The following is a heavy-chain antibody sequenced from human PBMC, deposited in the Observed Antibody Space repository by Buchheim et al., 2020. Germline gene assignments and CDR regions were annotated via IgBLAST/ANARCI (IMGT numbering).Heavy chain of an antibody. D-gene: IGHD6-13*01. CDR3: AKIPLYSSSWPPVY. CDR1: GFTFSSYA. Sequence: EVQLLESGGGLVQPGGSLRLSCAASGFTFSSYAMSWVRQAPGKGLEWVSAISGSGGSTYYADSVKGRFTVSSDNSRNTLYLQMNDLRTEDTAVYYCAKIPLYSSSWPPVYWGQGTL. V-gene: IGHV3-23*01. CDR2: ISGSGGST. J-gene: IGHJ4*02.